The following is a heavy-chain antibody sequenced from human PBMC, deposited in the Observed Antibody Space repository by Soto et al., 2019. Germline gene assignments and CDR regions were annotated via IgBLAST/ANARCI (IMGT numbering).Heavy chain of an antibody. CDR1: GCTFSSYA. V-gene: IGHV3-21*01. J-gene: IGHJ4*02. CDR2: ISSSSSYI. D-gene: IGHD5-12*01. CDR3: ARDSRSLSGYDLNYFDY. Sequence: GSLRLSCAASGCTFSSYAISWVRQAPGKGLEWVSSISSSSSYIYYADSVKGRFTISRDNAKNSLYLQMNSLRAEDTAVYYCARDSRSLSGYDLNYFDYWGQGTLVTVSS.